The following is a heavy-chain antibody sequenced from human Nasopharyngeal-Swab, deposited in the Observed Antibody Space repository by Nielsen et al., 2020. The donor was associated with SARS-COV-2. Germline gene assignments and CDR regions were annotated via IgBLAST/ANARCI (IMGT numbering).Heavy chain of an antibody. CDR3: ARGQKYYDFWSGYGNWFDP. Sequence: ETLSLTCAVYGGSFSGYYWSWIRQPPGKGLEWIGEINHSGSTNYNPSLKSRVTISVDTSKNHFSLKLSSVTAADTAVYYCARGQKYYDFWSGYGNWFDPWGQGTLVTVSS. J-gene: IGHJ5*02. CDR1: GGSFSGYY. CDR2: INHSGST. D-gene: IGHD3-3*01. V-gene: IGHV4-34*01.